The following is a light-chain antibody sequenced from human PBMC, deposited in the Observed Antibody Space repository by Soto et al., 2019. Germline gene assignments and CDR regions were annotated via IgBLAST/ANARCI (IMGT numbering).Light chain of an antibody. J-gene: IGLJ2*01. CDR2: QDS. Sequence: SYELTQPPSVSVSPGQTASITCSGAKLGDKYACWYQQKPGQSPVLVIYQDSKRPSGIPERFSGSNSGNTATLTISGTQAMDEADYYCQAWDSSTASTYLVVFGGGTKVTVL. V-gene: IGLV3-1*01. CDR1: KLGDKY. CDR3: QAWDSSTASTYLVV.